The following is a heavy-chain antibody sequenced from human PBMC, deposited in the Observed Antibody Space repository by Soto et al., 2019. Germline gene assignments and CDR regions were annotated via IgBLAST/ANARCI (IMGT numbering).Heavy chain of an antibody. D-gene: IGHD6-19*01. Sequence: QVTLKESGPVLVKPTETLTLTCTVSGFSLSNTKMGVSWISQPTGKALEWLAHIFSNDEKSYSTSLKSRRTISKDTSKSQVVLTMTNVDPVDTGTYYGARITRANGWYIDWGQGTLVTVSS. CDR2: IFSNDEK. J-gene: IGHJ4*02. V-gene: IGHV2-26*01. CDR3: ARITRANGWYID. CDR1: GFSLSNTKMG.